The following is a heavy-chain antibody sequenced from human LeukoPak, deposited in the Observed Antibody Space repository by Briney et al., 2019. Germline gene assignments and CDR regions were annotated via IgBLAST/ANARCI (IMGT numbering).Heavy chain of an antibody. D-gene: IGHD2-15*01. Sequence: GASVKVSCKASGGAFSSYAISWVRQVPGQGLEWMGGIIPIFGTPNYAQKFQGRVTITADESTSTAYMELSSLRSEDTAVYYCAIRSCSGGSCYQDMGDWGQGTLVAVSS. J-gene: IGHJ4*02. V-gene: IGHV1-69*13. CDR3: AIRSCSGGSCYQDMGD. CDR1: GGAFSSYA. CDR2: IIPIFGTP.